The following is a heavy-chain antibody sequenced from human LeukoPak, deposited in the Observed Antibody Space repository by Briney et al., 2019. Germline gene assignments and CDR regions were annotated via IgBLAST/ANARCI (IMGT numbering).Heavy chain of an antibody. Sequence: GSSVKVSCKASGGTFSSYAISWVRQAPGQGLEWMGGIIPIFGTANYAQKFQGRVTITADESTSTAYMELSSLRSGDTAVYYCARANGDYSWSGGMDVWGQGTTVTVS. D-gene: IGHD4-17*01. J-gene: IGHJ6*02. V-gene: IGHV1-69*01. CDR3: ARANGDYSWSGGMDV. CDR2: IIPIFGTA. CDR1: GGTFSSYA.